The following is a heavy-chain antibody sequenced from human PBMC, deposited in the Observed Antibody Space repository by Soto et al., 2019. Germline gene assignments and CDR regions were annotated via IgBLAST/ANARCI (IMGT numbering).Heavy chain of an antibody. J-gene: IGHJ6*03. Sequence: ASVKVSCKASGYTFTSYDINWVRQATGQGLEWMGWMNPNSGNTGYAQKFRGRVTMTRNTSISTAYMELSSLRSEDTAVYYCARAQQQLGPYYYYMDVWGKGTTVTVSS. CDR1: GYTFTSYD. V-gene: IGHV1-8*01. CDR3: ARAQQQLGPYYYYMDV. D-gene: IGHD6-13*01. CDR2: MNPNSGNT.